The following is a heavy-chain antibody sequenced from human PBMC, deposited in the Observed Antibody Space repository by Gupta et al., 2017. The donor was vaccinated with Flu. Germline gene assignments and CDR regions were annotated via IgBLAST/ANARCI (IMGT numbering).Heavy chain of an antibody. Sequence: LEWMGGIIPIFGTANYAQKFQGRVTITADESTSTAYMELSSLRSEDTAVYYCARDTLIGYCSSTSCLDYFDYWGQGTLVTVSS. CDR2: IIPIFGTA. CDR3: ARDTLIGYCSSTSCLDYFDY. J-gene: IGHJ4*02. D-gene: IGHD2-2*03. V-gene: IGHV1-69*01.